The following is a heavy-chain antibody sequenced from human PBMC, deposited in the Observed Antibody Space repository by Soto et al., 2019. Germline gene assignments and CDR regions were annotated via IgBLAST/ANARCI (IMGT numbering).Heavy chain of an antibody. Sequence: PSETLSLTCTVSGGSISSYYWSWIRQPAGKGLEWIGRIYYSGSTNYSPSLKSRVTISIDTSKNQFSLQLTSVSAADTAMYYCTTRPSSVGWFDPWGQGTLVTVSS. CDR1: GGSISSYY. V-gene: IGHV4-4*07. CDR3: TTRPSSVGWFDP. CDR2: IYYSGST. J-gene: IGHJ5*02. D-gene: IGHD6-6*01.